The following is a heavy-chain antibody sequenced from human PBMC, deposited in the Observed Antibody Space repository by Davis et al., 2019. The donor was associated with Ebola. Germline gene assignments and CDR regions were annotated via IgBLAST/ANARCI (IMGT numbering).Heavy chain of an antibody. CDR2: ISAYNGNT. CDR1: GYTFTSYG. CDR3: ARDSGWELLRLPFDY. V-gene: IGHV1-18*01. D-gene: IGHD1-26*01. J-gene: IGHJ4*02. Sequence: ASVKVSCKASGYTFTSYGISWVRQAPGQGLEWMGWISAYNGNTNYAQKLQGRVTMTTDTSTSTAYMELRSLRSDDTAVYYCARDSGWELLRLPFDYWGQGTLVTVSS.